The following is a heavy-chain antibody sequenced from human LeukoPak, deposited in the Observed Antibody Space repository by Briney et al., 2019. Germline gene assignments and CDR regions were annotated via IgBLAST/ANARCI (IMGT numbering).Heavy chain of an antibody. D-gene: IGHD2-8*01. CDR1: GYSFTSYW. CDR3: ARRTELMVYAIREIDAFDI. CDR2: IYPGDSDT. Sequence: GESLKISCKGSGYSFTSYWIGWVRQMPGKGLEWMGIIYPGDSDTRYSPSFQGQVTISADKSISTAYLQWSSLKASDTAMYYCARRTELMVYAIREIDAFDIWGQGTMVTVSS. J-gene: IGHJ3*02. V-gene: IGHV5-51*01.